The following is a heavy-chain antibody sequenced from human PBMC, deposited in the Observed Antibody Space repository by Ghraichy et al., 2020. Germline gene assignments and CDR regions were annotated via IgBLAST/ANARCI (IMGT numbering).Heavy chain of an antibody. CDR3: AAAYYYDSSGYYFGPY. D-gene: IGHD3-22*01. V-gene: IGHV4-59*01. CDR1: GGSISSYY. CDR2: IYYSGST. J-gene: IGHJ4*02. Sequence: SETLSLTCTVSGGSISSYYWSWIRQPPGKGLEWIGYIYYSGSTNYNPSLKSRVTISVDTSKNQFSLKLSSVTAADTAVYYCAAAYYYDSSGYYFGPYWGQGTLVTVSS.